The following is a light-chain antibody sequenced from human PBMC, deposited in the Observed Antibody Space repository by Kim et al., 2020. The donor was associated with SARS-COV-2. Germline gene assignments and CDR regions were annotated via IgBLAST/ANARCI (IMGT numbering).Light chain of an antibody. CDR3: QQYDGLPLT. Sequence: DIQMTQSPSSLSASVGDRVSITCQASQGIPNYLNWYQQKPGKAPRLLIYDASKLQTGVPSRFSGTGSRTDFTFTISSLQPEDVGTYYCQQYDGLPLTFGGGTKVDIK. CDR2: DAS. CDR1: QGIPNY. J-gene: IGKJ4*01. V-gene: IGKV1-33*01.